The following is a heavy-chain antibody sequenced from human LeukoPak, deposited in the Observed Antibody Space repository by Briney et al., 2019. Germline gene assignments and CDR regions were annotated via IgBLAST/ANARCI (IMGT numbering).Heavy chain of an antibody. D-gene: IGHD1/OR15-1a*01. CDR2: INHSGST. CDR1: GGSFSGYY. V-gene: IGHV4-34*01. Sequence: SETLSLTCAVYGGSFSGYYWSWIRQPPGKGLEWIGEINHSGSTNYNPSLKSRVTISVDTSKNQFSLKLSSVTAADTAVYYCAKVTSWFVLDYWGQGTLVTVSS. CDR3: AKVTSWFVLDY. J-gene: IGHJ4*02.